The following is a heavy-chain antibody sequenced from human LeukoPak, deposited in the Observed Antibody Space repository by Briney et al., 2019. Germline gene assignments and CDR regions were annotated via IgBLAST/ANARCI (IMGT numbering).Heavy chain of an antibody. CDR3: ARAPSSGWYYDS. CDR2: VSAGDGNT. Sequence: GASVKVSCKASGYPFTSYATHWVRQAPGQGLEWMGCVSAGDGNTKSSQNFQGRVTITRDTSANTAYMELSSLRSEDTAVYYCARAPSSGWYYDSWGQGTLVTVSS. V-gene: IGHV1-3*01. CDR1: GYPFTSYA. J-gene: IGHJ4*02. D-gene: IGHD6-19*01.